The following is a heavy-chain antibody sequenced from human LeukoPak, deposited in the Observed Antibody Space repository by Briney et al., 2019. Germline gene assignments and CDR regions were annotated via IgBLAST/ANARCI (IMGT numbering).Heavy chain of an antibody. CDR2: ISGSDGNT. CDR1: GFTFRSYA. Sequence: PAESLRLTCAASGFTFRSYARSWVRQAPGKGLEWVSAISGSDGNTYYADSVKGRFTISRDNSKNTLYLQMNSLRAEDTAVYYCAKDLVYYYDSSGPADYWGQGTLVTVSS. D-gene: IGHD3-22*01. J-gene: IGHJ4*02. CDR3: AKDLVYYYDSSGPADY. V-gene: IGHV3-23*01.